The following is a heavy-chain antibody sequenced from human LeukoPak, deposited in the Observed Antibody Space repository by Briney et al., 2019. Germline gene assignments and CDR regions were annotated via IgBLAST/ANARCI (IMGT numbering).Heavy chain of an antibody. J-gene: IGHJ4*02. V-gene: IGHV3-48*01. CDR2: ISSSSTTI. CDR3: ARDPRYDSSPLGY. CDR1: GFSFSSYC. D-gene: IGHD3-22*01. Sequence: GGSLRLSCEGSGFSFSSYCMNWVRQAPGKGPEWVSYISSSSTTIYYADSVKGRFTISRDNAKNSLYLQMNSLRAEDTAVYYCARDPRYDSSPLGYWGQGTLVTVSS.